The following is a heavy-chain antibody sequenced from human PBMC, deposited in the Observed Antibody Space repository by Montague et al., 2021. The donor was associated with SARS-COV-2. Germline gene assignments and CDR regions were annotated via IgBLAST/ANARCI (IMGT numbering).Heavy chain of an antibody. D-gene: IGHD3-16*01. CDR2: VHDIESS. CDR1: GGSISRYF. J-gene: IGHJ4*02. Sequence: SETLSLTCTVSGGSISRYFWNWIRQTPGKGLEWMGYVHDIESSIYNPSLQSRITILLDTPKNQFSLRLNAVTAADTVVYYCARVTLGGRDGSTRQYVGLDSWGQGILVTVSS. V-gene: IGHV4-59*01. CDR3: ARVTLGGRDGSTRQYVGLDS.